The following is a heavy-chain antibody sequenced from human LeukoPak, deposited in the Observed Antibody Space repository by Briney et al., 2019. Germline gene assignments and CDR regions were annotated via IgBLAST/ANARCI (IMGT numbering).Heavy chain of an antibody. J-gene: IGHJ4*02. CDR1: VVTFRSFS. CDR3: ARGDNGAFDH. D-gene: IGHD2-8*01. Sequence: GGSLRLSCVPSVVTFRSFSMSWGREVPGKSAEWGSEISADGTSTYYTDSVTRRFTVARDNSKNTMYLEMSSPRDEDTAVYHCARGDNGAFDHWGQGTLVTVSS. CDR2: ISADGTST. V-gene: IGHV3-23*01.